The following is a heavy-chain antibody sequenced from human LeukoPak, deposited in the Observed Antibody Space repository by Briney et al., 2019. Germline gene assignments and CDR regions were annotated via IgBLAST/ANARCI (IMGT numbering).Heavy chain of an antibody. CDR3: ARHKGGRDGYNFDY. J-gene: IGHJ4*02. D-gene: IGHD5-24*01. CDR2: IYTSGST. CDR1: GGSISSYY. V-gene: IGHV4-4*09. Sequence: PSETLSLTCTVSGGSISSYYWSWIRQPPGKGLEWIGYIYTSGSTNYNPSLKSRVTISVDTSKNQFSLKLSSVTAADTAVYYCARHKGGRDGYNFDYWGQGTLVTVSS.